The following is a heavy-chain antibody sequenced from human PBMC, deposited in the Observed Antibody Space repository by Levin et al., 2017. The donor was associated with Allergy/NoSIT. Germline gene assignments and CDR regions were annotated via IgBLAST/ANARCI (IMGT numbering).Heavy chain of an antibody. CDR1: GGSVSSGSFY. CDR3: AGHWNDVPEYDY. D-gene: IGHD1-1*01. J-gene: IGHJ4*02. CDR2: IYNSGIT. Sequence: SETLSLTCTVSGGSVSSGSFYWSWIRQPPGKGLEWIGYIYNSGITKYNPSLKSRVTISVDTSKNQFSLKLSSVTAADTAVYYCAGHWNDVPEYDYWGQGTLVTVSS. V-gene: IGHV4-61*01.